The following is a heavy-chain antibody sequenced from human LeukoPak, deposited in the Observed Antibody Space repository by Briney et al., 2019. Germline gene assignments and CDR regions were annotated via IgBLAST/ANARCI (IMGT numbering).Heavy chain of an antibody. CDR1: GGSFSGYY. D-gene: IGHD6-6*01. Sequence: SSETLSLTCAVYGGSFSGYYWSWIRQPPGKGLEWIGEINHSGSTNYNPSLKSRVTISVDTSKNQFSLKLSSVTTADTAVYYCARTIAARPGRRNWGIDYWGQGTLVTVSS. V-gene: IGHV4-34*01. J-gene: IGHJ4*02. CDR3: ARTIAARPGRRNWGIDY. CDR2: INHSGST.